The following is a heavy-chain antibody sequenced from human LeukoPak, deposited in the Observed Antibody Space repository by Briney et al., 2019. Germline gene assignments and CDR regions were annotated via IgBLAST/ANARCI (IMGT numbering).Heavy chain of an antibody. CDR3: ARAKANWGSGDY. J-gene: IGHJ4*02. V-gene: IGHV1-2*02. D-gene: IGHD7-27*01. CDR1: GYTFIGYY. Sequence: ASVKVSCKASGYTFIGYYMHWVRQAPGQGLEWMGWINPNSGGTNYAQKFQGRVTMTRDTSISTGYMDLSGLRSDDTAVYYCARAKANWGSGDYWGQGTLVTVSS. CDR2: INPNSGGT.